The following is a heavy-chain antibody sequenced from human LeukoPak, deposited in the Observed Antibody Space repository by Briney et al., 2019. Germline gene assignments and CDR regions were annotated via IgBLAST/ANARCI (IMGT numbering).Heavy chain of an antibody. V-gene: IGHV4-39*01. CDR1: GGSISSSSYY. CDR3: ASNSGSYSRRERIPVYMDV. J-gene: IGHJ6*03. D-gene: IGHD1-26*01. Sequence: PSETLSLTCTVSGGSISSSSYYGGCIRQPPGKGLEWIGSIYYSGSTYYNPSLKSRVTISVDTSKKQFSLKLSSVTAADTAVYYCASNSGSYSRRERIPVYMDVWGKGTTVTVSS. CDR2: IYYSGST.